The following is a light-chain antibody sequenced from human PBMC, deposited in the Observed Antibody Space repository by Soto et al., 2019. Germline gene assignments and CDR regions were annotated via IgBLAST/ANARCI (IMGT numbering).Light chain of an antibody. V-gene: IGLV2-14*01. Sequence: QSALTQPASVSGSPGQSITISCTGTSSDVGGYNYVSWYQQHPGKAPKLMIYDVTTRPSGVSNRFSGSKSGNTASLTISGLQAEDEDDYYCCSYTSSTTSVFGTGTKLTVL. CDR1: SSDVGGYNY. J-gene: IGLJ1*01. CDR3: CSYTSSTTSV. CDR2: DVT.